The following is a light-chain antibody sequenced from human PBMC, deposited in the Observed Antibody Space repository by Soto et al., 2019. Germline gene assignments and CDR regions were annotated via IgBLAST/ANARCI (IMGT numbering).Light chain of an antibody. CDR3: QQYGRSPPFT. CDR1: QSVSSTY. J-gene: IGKJ2*01. Sequence: EIVLTQSPGTLSLSPGERATLSCRASQSVSSTYIAWYQQNPGQAPRLLIYGASSRDTGIPDRFSGSGSGTDFTLTISILETEDFAVYFGQQYGRSPPFTFGQGTKVEIK. V-gene: IGKV3-20*01. CDR2: GAS.